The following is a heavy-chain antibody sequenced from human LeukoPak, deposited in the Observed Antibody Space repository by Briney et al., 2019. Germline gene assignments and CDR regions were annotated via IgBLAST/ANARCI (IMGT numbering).Heavy chain of an antibody. Sequence: KPSETLSLTCAVYGGSFSGYYWSWIRQPPGKGLEWIGEIHHSGSTKYNPSLKSRVTISVHTSKNQFSLKLSSVTAADTAVYYCATNGYYCMDVWGKGTTVTVSS. CDR2: IHHSGST. J-gene: IGHJ6*03. CDR1: GGSFSGYY. CDR3: ATNGYYCMDV. D-gene: IGHD2-8*01. V-gene: IGHV4-34*01.